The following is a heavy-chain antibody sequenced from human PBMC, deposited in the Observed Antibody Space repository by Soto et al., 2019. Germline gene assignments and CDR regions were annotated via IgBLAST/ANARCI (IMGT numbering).Heavy chain of an antibody. CDR3: ARGGTAVTTGFDY. CDR1: GGSIGSDSYS. V-gene: IGHV4-30-2*01. D-gene: IGHD4-17*01. J-gene: IGHJ4*02. Sequence: PSETLSLTCAVSGGSIGSDSYSWNWIRQPPGKGLEWIGYIYHSGNTYYNPSLKSRVTISVDRSKNQFSLNLSSVTAADTAVYYCARGGTAVTTGFDYWGQGTLVTVSS. CDR2: IYHSGNT.